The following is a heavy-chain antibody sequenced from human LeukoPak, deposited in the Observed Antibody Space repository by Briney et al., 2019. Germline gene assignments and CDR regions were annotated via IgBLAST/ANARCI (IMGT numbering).Heavy chain of an antibody. J-gene: IGHJ4*02. CDR3: ATDFYRGRQFDY. CDR1: GNTFTDLS. CDR2: FDPEDVET. D-gene: IGHD2/OR15-2a*01. Sequence: GASVKVSCKVSGNTFTDLSMNWVRQAPGKGLEWMGGFDPEDVETIYAQKFQGRVTMTEDTSTATAYMVLSSLRPDDTAVYYCATDFYRGRQFDYWGQGTLVTVSS. V-gene: IGHV1-24*01.